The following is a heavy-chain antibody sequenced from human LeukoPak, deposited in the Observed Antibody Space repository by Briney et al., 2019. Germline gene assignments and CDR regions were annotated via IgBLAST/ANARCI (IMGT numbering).Heavy chain of an antibody. CDR2: IYSGGRT. J-gene: IGHJ4*02. CDR1: GFTVSRNY. Sequence: GGSLRLSCAASGFTVSRNYMGWVRQAPGKGLEWVSVIYSGGRTYYADSVKGRFTISRDNSKNTLYLQMNSLRAGDTAVYYCARAGPSSSWHQFDYWGQGTLVTVSS. V-gene: IGHV3-66*01. CDR3: ARAGPSSSWHQFDY. D-gene: IGHD6-13*01.